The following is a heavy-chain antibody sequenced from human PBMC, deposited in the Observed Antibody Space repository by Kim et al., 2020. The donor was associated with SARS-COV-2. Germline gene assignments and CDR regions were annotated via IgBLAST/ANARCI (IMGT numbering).Heavy chain of an antibody. J-gene: IGHJ4*02. D-gene: IGHD4-17*01. V-gene: IGHV3-23*03. CDR2: IYSGGSST. Sequence: GGSLRLSCAASGFTFSSYAMSWVRQAPGKGLEWVSGIYSGGSSTYYADSVKGRFTISRDNSKNTLYLQMNSLRAEDTAVYYCAKDRYGDPKYFDCCGQGTLVTVSS. CDR1: GFTFSSYA. CDR3: AKDRYGDPKYFDC.